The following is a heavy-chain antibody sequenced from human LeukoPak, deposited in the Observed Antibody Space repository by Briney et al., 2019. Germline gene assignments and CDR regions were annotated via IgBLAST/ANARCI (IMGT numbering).Heavy chain of an antibody. V-gene: IGHV3-11*04. D-gene: IGHD3-10*02. CDR1: GFTFSDYY. J-gene: IGHJ6*04. CDR2: ISSSGRTI. Sequence: PGGSLRLSCAASGFTFSDYYMNWIRQAPGKGLEWVSYISSSGRTIYYADSVKGRFTISRDNAKNSLYLQMNSLRAEDTAVYYCAELGITMIGGVWGKGTTVTISS. CDR3: AELGITMIGGV.